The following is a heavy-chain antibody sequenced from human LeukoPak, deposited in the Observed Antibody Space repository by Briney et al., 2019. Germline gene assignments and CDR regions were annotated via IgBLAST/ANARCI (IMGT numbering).Heavy chain of an antibody. D-gene: IGHD1-14*01. V-gene: IGHV3-30*01. Sequence: GGSLRLSCAASGFTFQDYSMPWIRQAPGKGLEWMTVLSFDGKGKFYADSVKGRFTVSRDTSKNTLFLDMNNVTVEDTAVYYCGAGNPDYWGRGTLVTVNS. J-gene: IGHJ4*02. CDR1: GFTFQDYS. CDR3: GAGNPDY. CDR2: LSFDGKGK.